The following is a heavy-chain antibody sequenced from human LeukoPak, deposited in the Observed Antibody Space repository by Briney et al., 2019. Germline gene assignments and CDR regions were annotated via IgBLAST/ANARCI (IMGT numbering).Heavy chain of an antibody. V-gene: IGHV1-2*02. CDR1: GYTFTGYY. D-gene: IGHD3-3*01. J-gene: IGHJ4*02. CDR3: ARTEYYDFWSGYYIANALDY. Sequence: ASVKVSCKAPGYTFTGYYMHWVRQAPGQGLEWMGWINPNSGGTNYAQKFQGRVTMTRDTSISTAYMELSRLRSDDAAVYYCARTEYYDFWSGYYIANALDYWGQGTLVTVSS. CDR2: INPNSGGT.